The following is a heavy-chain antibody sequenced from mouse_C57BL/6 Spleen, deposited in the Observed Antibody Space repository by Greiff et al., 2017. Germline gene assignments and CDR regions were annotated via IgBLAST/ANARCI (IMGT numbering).Heavy chain of an antibody. CDR2: IRLKSDNYAT. CDR1: GFTFSNYW. V-gene: IGHV6-3*01. CDR3: TEDSSGFAY. J-gene: IGHJ3*01. Sequence: EVKLQESGGGLVQPGGSMKLSCVASGFTFSNYWMNWVRQSPEKGLEWVAQIRLKSDNYATHYAESVKGRFTISRDDSKSSVYLQMNNLRAEDTGIYYCTEDSSGFAYWGQGTLVTVSA. D-gene: IGHD3-2*02.